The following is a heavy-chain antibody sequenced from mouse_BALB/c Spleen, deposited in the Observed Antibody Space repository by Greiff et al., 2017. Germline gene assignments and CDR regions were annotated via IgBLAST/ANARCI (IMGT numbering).Heavy chain of an antibody. V-gene: IGHV5-4*02. CDR3: ARAFTKGLDY. J-gene: IGHJ2*01. CDR1: GFTFSDYY. CDR2: ISDGGSYT. D-gene: IGHD2-12*01. Sequence: EVKVVESGGGLVKPGGSLKLSCAASGFTFSDYYMYWVRQTPEKRLEWVATISDGGSYTYYPDSVKGRFTISRDNAKNNLYLQMSSLKSEDTAMYYCARAFTKGLDYWGQGTTLTVSS.